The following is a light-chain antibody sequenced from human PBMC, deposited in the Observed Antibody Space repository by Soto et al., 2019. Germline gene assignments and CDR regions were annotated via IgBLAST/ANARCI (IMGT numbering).Light chain of an antibody. CDR3: PSYACGHYV. CDR1: SSDVGGYNY. J-gene: IGLJ1*01. V-gene: IGLV2-8*01. Sequence: QSALTQPPSASGSPGQSVTISCTGTSSDVGGYNYVSWYQQHPGKVPKLMVYEVNKRPSGVPDRFSGSKSGNTASLTVSGLQAEDEADYYCPSYACGHYVFGTGTKLTVL. CDR2: EVN.